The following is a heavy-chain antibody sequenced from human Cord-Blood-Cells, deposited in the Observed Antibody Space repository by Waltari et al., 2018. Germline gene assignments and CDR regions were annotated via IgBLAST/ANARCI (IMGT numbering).Heavy chain of an antibody. J-gene: IGHJ3*02. V-gene: IGHV4-39*01. CDR3: ARLVAVAGLGPLDAFDI. Sequence: QLQLQESGPGLVKPSEPLSLTCTVSGGSISSSSYYWAGIRQPPGQGLEWIGSIYYSGSTYYNPALKSRVTISVDTSKNQFSLKLSSVTAADTSVYYCARLVAVAGLGPLDAFDIWGQGTMVTVSS. D-gene: IGHD6-19*01. CDR2: IYYSGST. CDR1: GGSISSSSYY.